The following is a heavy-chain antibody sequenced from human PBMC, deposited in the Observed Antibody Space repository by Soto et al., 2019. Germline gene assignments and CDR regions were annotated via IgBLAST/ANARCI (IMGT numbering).Heavy chain of an antibody. Sequence: ASVNVSCKASGYTFTGYYMHWVRQAPGQGLEWMGWINPNSGGTNYAQKFQGRVTMTRDTSISTAYMELSRLRSDDTAVYYCAREDLLNYDILTGYRFDGMDVWGQGTTVTVSS. D-gene: IGHD3-9*01. J-gene: IGHJ6*02. V-gene: IGHV1-2*02. CDR2: INPNSGGT. CDR1: GYTFTGYY. CDR3: AREDLLNYDILTGYRFDGMDV.